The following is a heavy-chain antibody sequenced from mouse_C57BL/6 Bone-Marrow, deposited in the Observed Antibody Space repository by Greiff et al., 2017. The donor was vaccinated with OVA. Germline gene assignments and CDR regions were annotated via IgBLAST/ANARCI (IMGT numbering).Heavy chain of an antibody. J-gene: IGHJ4*01. CDR2: IWRGGST. V-gene: IGHV2-5*01. CDR3: AKKYGYLYYYAMDY. D-gene: IGHD2-2*01. Sequence: VQLQQSGPGLVQPSQRLSITCTVSGFSLTSYGVHWVRQSPGKGLEWLGVIWRGGSTDYNAAFMSRLSITKDNSKSQVFFKMNSLQADDTAIYYCAKKYGYLYYYAMDYWGQGTSVTVSS. CDR1: GFSLTSYG.